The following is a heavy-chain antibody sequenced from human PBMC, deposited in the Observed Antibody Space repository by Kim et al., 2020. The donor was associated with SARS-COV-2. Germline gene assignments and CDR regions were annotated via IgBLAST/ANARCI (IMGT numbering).Heavy chain of an antibody. CDR1: GFILSDYY. CDR2: TRNKAKSYTP. J-gene: IGHJ4*02. V-gene: IGHV3-72*01. CDR3: ARAYPRSGYYVPQR. Sequence: GGSLRLSCAASGFILSDYYMDWVRQTPGKGLEWVGRTRNKAKSYTPEYAASVRGRFTISRDDSQNSLYLQMNSRKTEDTAVYYCARAYPRSGYYVPQRWGQGSLVTVST. D-gene: IGHD3-3*01.